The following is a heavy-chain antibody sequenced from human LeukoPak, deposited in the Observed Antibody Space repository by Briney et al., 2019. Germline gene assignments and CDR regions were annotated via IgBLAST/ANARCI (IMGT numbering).Heavy chain of an antibody. CDR3: APYYYDGSGYYFDY. CDR1: GGSISSSSYY. Sequence: SETLSLTCTVSGGSISSSSYYWGWIRQPPGKGLEWIGSIYYSGSTYYNPSLKSRVTISVDTSKNQFSLKLSSVTAADTAVYYCAPYYYDGSGYYFDYWGQGTLVTVSS. V-gene: IGHV4-39*07. J-gene: IGHJ4*02. D-gene: IGHD3-22*01. CDR2: IYYSGST.